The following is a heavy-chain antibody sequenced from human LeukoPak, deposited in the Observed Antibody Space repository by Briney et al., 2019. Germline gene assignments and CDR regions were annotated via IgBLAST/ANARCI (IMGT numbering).Heavy chain of an antibody. CDR3: AREVEDSSWYGLTYYYYYMDV. V-gene: IGHV1-2*02. D-gene: IGHD6-13*01. CDR2: INPNSGGT. Sequence: GASVKVSCKASGYTFTGYYMHWVRQAPGQGLEWMGWINPNSGGTNYAQKFQGRVTMTRDTSISTAYMELSRLRSDDTAVYYCAREVEDSSWYGLTYYYYYMDVWGKGTTVTVSS. J-gene: IGHJ6*03. CDR1: GYTFTGYY.